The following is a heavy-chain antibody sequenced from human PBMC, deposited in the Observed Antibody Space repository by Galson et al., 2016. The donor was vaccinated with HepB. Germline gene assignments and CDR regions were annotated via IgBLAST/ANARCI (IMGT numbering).Heavy chain of an antibody. Sequence: PLRLSCAASGFTLSSSAMSWVRQAPGKGLEWVSAIHNDGGSTYYADSVKGRFTLSRDNSKNTLYLQMNSLRAEDTAVYYCAKGAGNWNYVFDHWGQGTLVTVSS. J-gene: IGHJ4*02. V-gene: IGHV3-23*01. CDR2: IHNDGGST. CDR1: GFTLSSSA. D-gene: IGHD1-7*01. CDR3: AKGAGNWNYVFDH.